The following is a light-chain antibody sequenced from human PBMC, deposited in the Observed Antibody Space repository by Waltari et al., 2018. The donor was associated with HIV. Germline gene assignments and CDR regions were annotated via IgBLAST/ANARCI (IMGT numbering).Light chain of an antibody. CDR3: QQRHNRPPLT. CDR2: AAA. J-gene: IGKJ4*01. V-gene: IGKV3-15*01. CDR1: SNGVGG. Sequence: VMTQTLAILSLSPEGVATFSCRASSNGVGGYAWCQQRTGQAPTLLIYAAAITAKGGLARFSGSSSGAEFTLTISNLQSEDYVVYYCQQRHNRPPLTFGEGTKVEIK.